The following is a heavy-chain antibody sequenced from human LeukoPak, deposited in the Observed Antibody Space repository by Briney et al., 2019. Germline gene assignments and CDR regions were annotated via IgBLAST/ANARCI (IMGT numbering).Heavy chain of an antibody. Sequence: PETLSLTCTVSGGSTSSFYCGWVRPPAGEGRGWVGRIYTSGSTNYSPSLKSRVTMSVDTSKNQFSLKLRSVTAADTAVYYCARDAFGWEYGDYDEGSWGQGTLVTVSS. V-gene: IGHV4-4*07. CDR2: IYTSGST. J-gene: IGHJ5*02. CDR3: ARDAFGWEYGDYDEGS. CDR1: GGSTSSFY. D-gene: IGHD4-17*01.